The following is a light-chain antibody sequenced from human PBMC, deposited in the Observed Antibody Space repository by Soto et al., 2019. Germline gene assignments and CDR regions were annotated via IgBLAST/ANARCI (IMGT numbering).Light chain of an antibody. J-gene: IGKJ5*01. CDR3: QQYYSPPIT. CDR1: QSVLYSSNNKNH. CDR2: WAS. Sequence: DILLTPSPDPLAVSLGERATINCKSSQSVLYSSNNKNHLAWYQQKPGQPPQLIIYWASTRESGVPERFSGSGSGTDFTLTISSLQAEDVAVYYCQQYYSPPITFGQGTRLEIK. V-gene: IGKV4-1*01.